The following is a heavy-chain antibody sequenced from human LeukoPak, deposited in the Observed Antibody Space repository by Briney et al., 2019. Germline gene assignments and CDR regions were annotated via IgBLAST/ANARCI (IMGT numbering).Heavy chain of an antibody. J-gene: IGHJ3*02. CDR1: GYRFTSYW. V-gene: IGHV5-51*01. CDR2: IYPGDSDI. D-gene: IGHD3-22*01. Sequence: GESLQISCKGSGYRFTSYWIGWVRQMPGKGLEWMGIIYPGDSDIRYSPSFQGQVTISADKSISTAYLQWSSLKASDTAMYYCARLSTMIVDAFDIWGQGTMVTVSS. CDR3: ARLSTMIVDAFDI.